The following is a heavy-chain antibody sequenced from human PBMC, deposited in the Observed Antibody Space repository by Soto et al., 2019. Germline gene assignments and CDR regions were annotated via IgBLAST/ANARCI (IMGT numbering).Heavy chain of an antibody. CDR1: GGSVSSGSYY. D-gene: IGHD3-22*01. J-gene: IGHJ4*02. V-gene: IGHV4-61*01. Sequence: SETLSLTCTVSGGSVSSGSYYWSWIRRPPGKGLEWIGYIYYSGSTNYNPSLKSRVTISVDTSKNQFSLKLSSVTAADTAVYYCARGGWYYYDSSGYYYFDYWGQGTLVTVSS. CDR3: ARGGWYYYDSSGYYYFDY. CDR2: IYYSGST.